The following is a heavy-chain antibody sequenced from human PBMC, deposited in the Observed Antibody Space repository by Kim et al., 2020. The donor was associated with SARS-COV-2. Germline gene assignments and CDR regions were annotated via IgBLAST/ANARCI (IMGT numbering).Heavy chain of an antibody. Sequence: GGSLRLSCTASGFTFGDYAMSWVRQAPGKGLEWVGFIRSKAYGGTTEYAASVKGRFTISRDDSKSIGYLQMNSLKTEDTAVYYCTRHSIAVAGTIGYWGQGTLVTVSS. D-gene: IGHD6-19*01. CDR2: IRSKAYGGTT. CDR1: GFTFGDYA. V-gene: IGHV3-49*04. J-gene: IGHJ4*02. CDR3: TRHSIAVAGTIGY.